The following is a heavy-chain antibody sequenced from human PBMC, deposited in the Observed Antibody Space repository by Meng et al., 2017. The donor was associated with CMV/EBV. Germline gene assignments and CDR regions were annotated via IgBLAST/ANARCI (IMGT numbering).Heavy chain of an antibody. CDR2: ISSSSSYI. D-gene: IGHD6-13*01. V-gene: IGHV3-21*01. CDR3: ASYSSSWEGY. J-gene: IGHJ4*02. CDR1: GFTFSSYS. Sequence: LVESGGGLVKPGGSLRLSCAASGFTFSSYSMNWVRQAPGKGLEWVSSISSSSSYIYYADSVKGRFTISRDNAKNSLYLQMNSLRAEDTAVYYCASYSSSWEGYWGQGTLVTVSS.